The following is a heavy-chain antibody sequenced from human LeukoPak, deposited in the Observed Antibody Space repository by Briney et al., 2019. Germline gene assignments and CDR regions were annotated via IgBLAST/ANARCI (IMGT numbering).Heavy chain of an antibody. CDR2: IRSKAYGGTT. Sequence: PGGSLRLSCTASGFTFGDYAMSWFRQAPGKGLEWVGFIRSKAYGGTTEYAASVKGRFTISRDDSKSIAYLQMNSLKTEDTAVYYCTRNKIVVVVAATGWFDPWGQGTLVTVSS. V-gene: IGHV3-49*03. D-gene: IGHD2-15*01. J-gene: IGHJ5*02. CDR1: GFTFGDYA. CDR3: TRNKIVVVVAATGWFDP.